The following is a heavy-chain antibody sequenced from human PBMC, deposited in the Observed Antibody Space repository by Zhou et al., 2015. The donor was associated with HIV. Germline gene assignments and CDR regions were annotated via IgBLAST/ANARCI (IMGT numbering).Heavy chain of an antibody. D-gene: IGHD3-16*01. CDR3: ARGSYGDY. J-gene: IGHJ4*02. CDR2: ISSSRGTT. Sequence: QVQLVQSGAEVKKPGSSVKVSCEASGGTFSNYAVSWVRQAPGQGLEWLGWISSSRGTTDSARVHQDRIIMTTDPATGTAYLELRDLRLDDTAMYFCARGSYGDYWGQGTLVIVSS. CDR1: GGTFSNYA. V-gene: IGHV1-18*01.